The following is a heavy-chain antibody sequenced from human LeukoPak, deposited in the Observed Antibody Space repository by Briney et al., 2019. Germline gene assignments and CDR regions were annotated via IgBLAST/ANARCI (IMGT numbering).Heavy chain of an antibody. D-gene: IGHD6-13*01. Sequence: SETLSLTCSVSGVSIGSYYWSWIRQPPGKGLECIGYSYYSGSTNYNPSLRSRVTISVDTSKNQISLKLRSVTAADTAVYYCAREGYSRNWYDSWGQGTLVTVSS. J-gene: IGHJ5*01. V-gene: IGHV4-59*01. CDR2: SYYSGST. CDR1: GVSIGSYY. CDR3: AREGYSRNWYDS.